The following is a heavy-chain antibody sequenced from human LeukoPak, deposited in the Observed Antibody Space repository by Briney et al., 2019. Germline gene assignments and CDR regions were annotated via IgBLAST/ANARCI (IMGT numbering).Heavy chain of an antibody. CDR3: ARHLPTAAGTFYYYYGMDV. V-gene: IGHV4-59*08. CDR2: IYYSGST. D-gene: IGHD6-19*01. J-gene: IGHJ6*02. CDR1: GGSISSYY. Sequence: SETLSLTCTVSGGSISSYYWSWIRQPPGKGLEWIGYIYYSGSTNYNPSLKSRVTISVDTSKNQFSLKLSSVTAADTAVYYCARHLPTAAGTFYYYYGMDVWGQGTTVTVSS.